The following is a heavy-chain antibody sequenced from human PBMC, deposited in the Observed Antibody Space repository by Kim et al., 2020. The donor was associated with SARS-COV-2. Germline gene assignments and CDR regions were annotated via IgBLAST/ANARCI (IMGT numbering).Heavy chain of an antibody. CDR3: ARDITSSRYAFDI. CDR2: IWYDGSNK. J-gene: IGHJ3*02. Sequence: GGSLRLSCAASGFTFSSYGMHWVRQAPGKGLEWVAVIWYDGSNKYYADSVKGRFTISRDNSKNTLYLQMNSLRAEDTAVYYCARDITSSRYAFDIWGQGTLVTVSS. D-gene: IGHD1-20*01. CDR1: GFTFSSYG. V-gene: IGHV3-33*01.